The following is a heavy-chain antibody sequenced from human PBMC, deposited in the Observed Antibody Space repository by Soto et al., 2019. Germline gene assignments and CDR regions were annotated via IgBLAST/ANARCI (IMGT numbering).Heavy chain of an antibody. Sequence: QPGGSLRLSCAASGFTFSSYAMSWVRQAPGKGLEWVSAISGSGGSTYYADSVKGRFTISRDNSKNTLYLQMNSLRAEDTAVYYCAKVFYYYDSSGYYYFDYWGQGTLVTVSS. D-gene: IGHD3-22*01. V-gene: IGHV3-23*01. CDR3: AKVFYYYDSSGYYYFDY. CDR2: ISGSGGST. CDR1: GFTFSSYA. J-gene: IGHJ4*02.